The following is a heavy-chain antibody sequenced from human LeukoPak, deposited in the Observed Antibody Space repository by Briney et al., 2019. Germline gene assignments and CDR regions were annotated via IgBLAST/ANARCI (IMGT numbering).Heavy chain of an antibody. CDR1: GFDVGRNY. V-gene: IGHV3-30*03. Sequence: GGSLRLSCAASGFDVGRNYMTWVRQAPGKGLEWVAVISYDGSNKYYADPAKGRFTISRDNAKRSLVLQMNSLRAEDTAVYYCVRAHGTYAPLGYWGQGTLVTVSS. D-gene: IGHD2-2*01. CDR2: ISYDGSNK. J-gene: IGHJ4*02. CDR3: VRAHGTYAPLGY.